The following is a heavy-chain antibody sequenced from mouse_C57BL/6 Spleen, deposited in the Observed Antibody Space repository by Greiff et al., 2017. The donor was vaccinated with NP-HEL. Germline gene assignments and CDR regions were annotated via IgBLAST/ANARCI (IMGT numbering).Heavy chain of an antibody. CDR3: ARGIYYDYSLYYFDY. D-gene: IGHD2-4*01. CDR1: GYTFTSYW. J-gene: IGHJ2*01. V-gene: IGHV1-53*01. CDR2: INPSNGGT. Sequence: QVQLQQPGTELVKPGASVKLSCKASGYTFTSYWMHWVKQRPGQGLEWIGNINPSNGGTNYNEKFKSKATLTVDKSSSTAYMQFSSLTSEDSAVYYCARGIYYDYSLYYFDYWGQGTTLTVSS.